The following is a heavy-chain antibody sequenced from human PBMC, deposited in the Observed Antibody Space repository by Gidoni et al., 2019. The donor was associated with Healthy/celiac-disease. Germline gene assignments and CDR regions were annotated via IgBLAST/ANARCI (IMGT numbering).Heavy chain of an antibody. CDR1: GGSISSSSYY. Sequence: QLQLQESGPGLVKPSETLSLTCSVSGGSISSSSYYWGWIRQPPGKGLEWIGSIYYSGSTYYNPSLKSRVTISVDTSKNQFSLKLTSVTAADTAVYYCARQGPQRAAGETGEFDYWGPGILVTVSS. D-gene: IGHD3-16*01. CDR3: ARQGPQRAAGETGEFDY. J-gene: IGHJ4*02. V-gene: IGHV4-39*01. CDR2: IYYSGST.